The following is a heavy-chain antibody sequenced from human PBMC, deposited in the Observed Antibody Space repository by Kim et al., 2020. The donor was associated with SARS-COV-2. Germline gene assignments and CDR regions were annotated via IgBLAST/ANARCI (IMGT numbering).Heavy chain of an antibody. CDR3: AREGITMVRGVRTTDAFDI. CDR2: TNYRSKWYA. V-gene: IGHV6-1*01. CDR1: GDSVSSNSAA. D-gene: IGHD3-10*01. Sequence: SQTLSLTCAISGDSVSSNSAAWSWIRQSPSRGLEWLGRTNYRSKWYADYAVSVKSRLSINADTSKNQVSLHLNSVTPEDTAVYFCAREGITMVRGVRTTDAFDIWGPGTMVTVSS. J-gene: IGHJ3*02.